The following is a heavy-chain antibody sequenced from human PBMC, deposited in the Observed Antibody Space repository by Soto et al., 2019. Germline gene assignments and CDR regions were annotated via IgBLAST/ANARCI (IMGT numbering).Heavy chain of an antibody. CDR1: GYTFTSYG. Sequence: ASVKVSCKASGYTFTSYGISWVRQAPGQGLEWMGWISAYNGNTNYAQKLQGRVTMTTDTSTSTAYMELRSLRSDDTAGYYGARGGATVTTSGGRGFTYYYYYGMDVWG. CDR2: ISAYNGNT. D-gene: IGHD4-17*01. J-gene: IGHJ6*02. V-gene: IGHV1-18*01. CDR3: ARGGATVTTSGGRGFTYYYYYGMDV.